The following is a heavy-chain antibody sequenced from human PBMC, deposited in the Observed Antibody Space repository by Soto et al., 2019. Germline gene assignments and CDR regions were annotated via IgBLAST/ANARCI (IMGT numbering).Heavy chain of an antibody. CDR3: ATDPEDYG. D-gene: IGHD2-8*02. Sequence: SYPLYFTFGVSGDSIWRDHRSWIRQPPGKGLEGSGYVYHSGTTNYNRSLKSRGTISVDTAKSQFSLKLTSVTAADTAVYYCATDPEDYG. J-gene: IGHJ6*01. V-gene: IGHV4-59*01. CDR2: VYHSGTT. CDR1: GDSIWRDH.